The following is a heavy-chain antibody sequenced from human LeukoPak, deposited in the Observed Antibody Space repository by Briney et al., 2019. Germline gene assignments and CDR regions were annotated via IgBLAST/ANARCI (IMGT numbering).Heavy chain of an antibody. J-gene: IGHJ4*02. D-gene: IGHD4-17*01. CDR3: AKSVTTVTTKGHFDY. Sequence: PGRSLRLSCEASGFTFDDYAMHWVRQAPGKGLESVSGISWNSGSIGYADSVKGRFTISRDNAKNSLYLQMNSLRAEDTALYYCAKSVTTVTTKGHFDYWGQGTLVTVSS. V-gene: IGHV3-9*01. CDR2: ISWNSGSI. CDR1: GFTFDDYA.